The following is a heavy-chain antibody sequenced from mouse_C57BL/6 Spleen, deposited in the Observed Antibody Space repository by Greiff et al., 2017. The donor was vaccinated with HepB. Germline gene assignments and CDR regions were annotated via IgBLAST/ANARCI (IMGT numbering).Heavy chain of an antibody. CDR2: IDPSDSYT. CDR1: GYTFTSYW. CDR3: VSKLGPYY. Sequence: QVQLQQPGAELVMPGASVKLSCKASGYTFTSYWMHWVKQSPGQGLEWIGEIDPSDSYTNYNQKFKGKSTLTVDKSSSTAYMQLSSLTSEDSAVYYCVSKLGPYYWGQGTTLTVSS. V-gene: IGHV1-69*01. D-gene: IGHD4-1*01. J-gene: IGHJ2*01.